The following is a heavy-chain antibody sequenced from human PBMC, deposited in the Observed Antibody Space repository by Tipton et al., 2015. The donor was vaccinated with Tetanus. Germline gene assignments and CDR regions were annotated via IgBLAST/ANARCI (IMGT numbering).Heavy chain of an antibody. CDR2: ISYDGSNK. V-gene: IGHV3-30-3*01. CDR3: ARDTHCSGGSCYGDDAFDI. CDR1: GFTFSSYA. D-gene: IGHD2-15*01. J-gene: IGHJ3*02. Sequence: SLRLSCAASGFTFSSYAMHWVRQAPGKGLEWVAVISYDGSNKYYADSVKGRFTISRDNSKNTLYLQMNSLRAEDTAVYYCARDTHCSGGSCYGDDAFDIWGQGTMVTVSS.